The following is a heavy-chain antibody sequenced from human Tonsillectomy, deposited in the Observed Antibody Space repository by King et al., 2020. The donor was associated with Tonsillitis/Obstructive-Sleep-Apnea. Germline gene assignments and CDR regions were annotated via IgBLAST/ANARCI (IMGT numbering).Heavy chain of an antibody. CDR1: GYTFTNYP. V-gene: IGHV7-4-1*02. D-gene: IGHD3-3*01. CDR3: AGGAGDFWSGPINWFDP. Sequence: QLVQSGSELKKPGASVEVSCKASGYTFTNYPMNWVRQAPGQGLEWMGWINTNTGNQTYAQGFTGRFVFSLDTSVSTAFLQISSLEADDTAIYYCAGGAGDFWSGPINWFDPWGQGTLVTVSS. CDR2: INTNTGNQ. J-gene: IGHJ5*02.